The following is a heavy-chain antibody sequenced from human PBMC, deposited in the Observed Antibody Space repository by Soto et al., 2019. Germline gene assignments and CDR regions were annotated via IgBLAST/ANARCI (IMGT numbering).Heavy chain of an antibody. D-gene: IGHD4-4*01. V-gene: IGHV4-34*01. Sequence: SETLSLTCAVYGESFSGYYWSWIRQSPGKGLGWIGEVYHSGDTKYNPSLKNRVTISEDPSKNQFSLRMTFMTAADTAVYYCARGFSNSITTRFDSWGQGTLVTV. J-gene: IGHJ4*02. CDR3: ARGFSNSITTRFDS. CDR1: GESFSGYY. CDR2: VYHSGDT.